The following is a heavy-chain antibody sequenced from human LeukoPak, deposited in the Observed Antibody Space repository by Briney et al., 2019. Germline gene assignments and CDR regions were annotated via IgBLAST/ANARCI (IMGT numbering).Heavy chain of an antibody. CDR2: ISSSGGTI. J-gene: IGHJ4*02. Sequence: GGSLRLSCAASGFTFSDYYMSWIRQAPGEGLEWVSYISSSGGTINYADSVKGRFTISRDNAKNSLYLQMNSLRVEDTAVYYCARDRFYGSGSYAHFDYWGQGTLVTVSS. V-gene: IGHV3-11*04. CDR3: ARDRFYGSGSYAHFDY. CDR1: GFTFSDYY. D-gene: IGHD3-10*01.